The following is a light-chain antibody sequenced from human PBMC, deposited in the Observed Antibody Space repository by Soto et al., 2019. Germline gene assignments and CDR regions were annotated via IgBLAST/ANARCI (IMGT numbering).Light chain of an antibody. CDR2: GAS. CDR1: QSVSSSY. Sequence: ETVLTQSPGTLSLSPGERVTLSCRTSQSVSSSYLAWYQQKPGQAPRLLMYGASNRASGIPDRFSGSGSGTDFTLTISRLEPEDFAVYYCQQYAGSSLIIFGQGTRLEIK. J-gene: IGKJ5*01. V-gene: IGKV3-20*01. CDR3: QQYAGSSLII.